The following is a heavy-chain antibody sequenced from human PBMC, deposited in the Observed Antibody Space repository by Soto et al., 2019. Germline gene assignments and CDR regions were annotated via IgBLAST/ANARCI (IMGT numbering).Heavy chain of an antibody. J-gene: IGHJ4*02. D-gene: IGHD1-26*01. V-gene: IGHV4-31*03. CDR2: VYYTGRT. CDR3: ARDLSGRSDY. CDR1: GGSITSGPYY. Sequence: QLQLQESGPGLVEPSQTLSLTCSVSGGSITSGPYYWSWIRQHPGKGLEWIGYVYYTGRTNYHPSLKSRLFMSVDTSKNQFSLKLTSVTAADTAVYYCARDLSGRSDYWGQGTLVTVSS.